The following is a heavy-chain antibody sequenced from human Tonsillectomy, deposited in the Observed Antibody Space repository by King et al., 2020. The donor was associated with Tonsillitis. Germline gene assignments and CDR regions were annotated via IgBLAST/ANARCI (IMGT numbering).Heavy chain of an antibody. D-gene: IGHD6-6*01. CDR1: GYNFTSYG. J-gene: IGHJ4*02. V-gene: IGHV1-18*01. CDR3: ARDDYYSSSAGWDY. Sequence: VQSGAEVKKPGASVKVSCKASGYNFTSYGISWVRQAPGQGLEWMGWISAYSGKTKSAQRFQGRVTMTTDTSTSTAYMELRSLRSDDTAEYYCARDDYYSSSAGWDYWGRGTLVTVSS. CDR2: ISAYSGKT.